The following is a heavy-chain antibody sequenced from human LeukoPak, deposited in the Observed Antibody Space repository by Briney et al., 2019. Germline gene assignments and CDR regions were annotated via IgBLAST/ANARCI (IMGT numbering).Heavy chain of an antibody. CDR3: ARVLGYSYGRNYYYYYMDV. CDR2: ISYSGST. J-gene: IGHJ6*03. D-gene: IGHD5-18*01. V-gene: IGHV4-59*08. CDR1: GGSISNYY. Sequence: PSETLSLTCTVSGGSISNYYWSWIRQPPGKGLEWIGDISYSGSTKYNPSLKSRVTISVDTSKRQFSLKLSSVTAADTAVYYCARVLGYSYGRNYYYYYMDVWGKGTTVTVSS.